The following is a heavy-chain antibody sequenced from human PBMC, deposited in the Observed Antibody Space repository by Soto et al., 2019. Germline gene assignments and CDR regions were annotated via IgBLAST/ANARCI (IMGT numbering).Heavy chain of an antibody. J-gene: IGHJ3*02. D-gene: IGHD3-16*02. V-gene: IGHV1-18*01. CDR2: ISAYNGNT. CDR1: GYTFTSYG. CDR3: ATAYYIWGSYRYDAFDI. Sequence: ASVKVSCKASGYTFTSYGISWVRQAPGQGLEWMGWISAYNGNTNYAQKLQGRVTMTTDTSTSTAYVELRSLRSDDTAVYYCATAYYIWGSYRYDAFDIWGQGTMVTVSS.